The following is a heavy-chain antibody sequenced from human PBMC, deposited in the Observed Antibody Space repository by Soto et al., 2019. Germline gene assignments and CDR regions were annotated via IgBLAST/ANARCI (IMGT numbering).Heavy chain of an antibody. V-gene: IGHV4-39*01. CDR3: ARHILFSESWTRRRDWFDP. D-gene: IGHD2-15*01. J-gene: IGHJ5*01. CDR1: GGSISSSSYY. CDR2: IYYSGST. Sequence: SETLSLTCTVSGGSISSSSYYWGWIRQPPGKGLEWIGSIYYSGSTYYNPSLKSRVTISVDTSKNQFSLKLSSVTAADTAVYYCARHILFSESWTRRRDWFDPWARGTLVNVSS.